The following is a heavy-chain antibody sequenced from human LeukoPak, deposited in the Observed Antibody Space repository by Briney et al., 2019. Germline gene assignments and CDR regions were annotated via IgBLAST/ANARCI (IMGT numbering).Heavy chain of an antibody. D-gene: IGHD3-16*01. CDR3: AREWGSNDAFDI. J-gene: IGHJ3*02. CDR2: IYYSGST. V-gene: IGHV4-59*06. CDR1: GGSISSYY. Sequence: PSETLSLTCTVSGGSISSYYWSWIRQPPGKGLEWIGYIYYSGSTYYNPSLKSRVAISVDTSKNQFSLKLSSVTAADTAVYYCAREWGSNDAFDIWGQGTMVTVSS.